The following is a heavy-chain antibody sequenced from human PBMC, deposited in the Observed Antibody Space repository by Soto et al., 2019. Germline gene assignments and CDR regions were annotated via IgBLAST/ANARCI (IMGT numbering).Heavy chain of an antibody. D-gene: IGHD3-22*01. Sequence: ASVKVSCKASGYTFTGYYMHWVRQAPGQGLERMGWINPNSGGTNYAQKFQGWVTMTRDTSISTAYMELSRLRSDDTAVYYCAREYYDSSGYFGFVYWGQGTLVTVSS. V-gene: IGHV1-2*04. CDR2: INPNSGGT. CDR1: GYTFTGYY. CDR3: AREYYDSSGYFGFVY. J-gene: IGHJ4*02.